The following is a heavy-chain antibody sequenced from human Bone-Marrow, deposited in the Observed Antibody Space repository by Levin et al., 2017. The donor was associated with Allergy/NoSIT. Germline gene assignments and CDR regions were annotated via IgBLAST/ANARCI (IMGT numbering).Heavy chain of an antibody. CDR2: IEKDGNEK. V-gene: IGHV3-7*01. CDR1: GFTFSSYW. D-gene: IGHD1-26*01. J-gene: IGHJ4*02. Sequence: GGSLRLSCAASGFTFSSYWISWVRQAPGKGLEWVANIEKDGNEKNYVDSVKGRFTISRDNAKNSLYLQMYSLRAEDTAVYYCSFSPLGSSLFEHWGLGNLVTVSS. CDR3: SFSPLGSSLFEH.